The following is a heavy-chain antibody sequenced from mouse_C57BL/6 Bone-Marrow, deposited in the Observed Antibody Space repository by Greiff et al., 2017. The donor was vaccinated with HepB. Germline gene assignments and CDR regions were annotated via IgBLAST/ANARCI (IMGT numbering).Heavy chain of an antibody. Sequence: EVKLVESGPGLVKPSQSLSLTCSVTGYSITSGYYWNWIRQFPGNKLEWMGYISYDGSNNYNPSLKNRISITRDTSKNQFFLKLNSVTTEDTATYYCARGWFTYWGQGTLVTVSA. V-gene: IGHV3-6*01. CDR1: GYSITSGYY. CDR3: ARGWFTY. J-gene: IGHJ3*01. CDR2: ISYDGSN.